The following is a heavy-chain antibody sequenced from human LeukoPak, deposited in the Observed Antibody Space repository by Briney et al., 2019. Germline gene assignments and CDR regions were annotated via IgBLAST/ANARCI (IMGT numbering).Heavy chain of an antibody. CDR3: ARGEGNWRYFDRSIYGMDV. CDR1: GYTFTSYD. CDR2: MNPNSGNT. D-gene: IGHD3-9*01. Sequence: ASVKVSCKASGYTFTSYDINWVRQATGQGLEWMGWMNPNSGNTGYAQKFQGRVTMTRNTSISTAYMELSSLRSEDTAVYYCARGEGNWRYFDRSIYGMDVWGQGTTVTVSS. V-gene: IGHV1-8*01. J-gene: IGHJ6*02.